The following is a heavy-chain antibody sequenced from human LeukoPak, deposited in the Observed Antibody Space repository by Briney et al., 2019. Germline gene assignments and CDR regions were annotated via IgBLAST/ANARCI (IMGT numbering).Heavy chain of an antibody. J-gene: IGHJ4*02. D-gene: IGHD3-9*01. Sequence: GGSLRLSCAAAGFTFISYCISWVRQAPGKGRVGVANIKQYGGGKYYVDSVKGGFTISRDNAKNSLYLQMNRVRAEDTAVYYCARGILTGITDYWGQGTLVTVSS. CDR3: ARGILTGITDY. CDR1: GFTFISYC. V-gene: IGHV3-7*03. CDR2: IKQYGGGK.